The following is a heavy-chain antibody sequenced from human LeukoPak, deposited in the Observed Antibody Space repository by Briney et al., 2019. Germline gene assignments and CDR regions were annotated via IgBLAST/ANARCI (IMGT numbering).Heavy chain of an antibody. J-gene: IGHJ4*02. Sequence: GGALRLSCAASGFTFSSYAMSWVRQAPGKGLEWVSGISDNGDSTNYADSVKGRFTISRDNSKSMLYLQMSSLRAEDTAVYYCAKAGWSWYFDSWGQGTLVTVFS. CDR2: ISDNGDST. D-gene: IGHD1-26*01. V-gene: IGHV3-23*01. CDR3: AKAGWSWYFDS. CDR1: GFTFSSYA.